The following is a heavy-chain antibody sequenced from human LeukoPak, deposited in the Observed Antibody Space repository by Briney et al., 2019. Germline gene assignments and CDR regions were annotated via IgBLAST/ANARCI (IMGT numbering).Heavy chain of an antibody. CDR1: GGSISSSSYY. Sequence: SETLSLTCTVSGGSISSSSYYWGWIRQPPGKGLEWIGSIYYSGSTYYNPSLKSRVTISVDTSKNQFSLKLSSVTAADTAVYYCARLKGRWLQSRAFDIWGQGTMVTASS. V-gene: IGHV4-39*01. J-gene: IGHJ3*02. CDR2: IYYSGST. D-gene: IGHD5-24*01. CDR3: ARLKGRWLQSRAFDI.